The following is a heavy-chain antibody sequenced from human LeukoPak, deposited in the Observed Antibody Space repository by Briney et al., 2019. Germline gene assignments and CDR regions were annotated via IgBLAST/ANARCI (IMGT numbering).Heavy chain of an antibody. V-gene: IGHV3-30*18. CDR3: AKDPHPPYYDYVWGSYRYPDY. CDR1: GFTFSSYG. Sequence: PGGSLRLSCAASGFTFSSYGMHWVRQAPGKGLEWVAVISYDGSNKYYADSVKGRFTISRDNSKNTLYLQMNSLRAEDTAVYYCAKDPHPPYYDYVWGSYRYPDYWGQGTLVTVSS. J-gene: IGHJ4*02. CDR2: ISYDGSNK. D-gene: IGHD3-16*02.